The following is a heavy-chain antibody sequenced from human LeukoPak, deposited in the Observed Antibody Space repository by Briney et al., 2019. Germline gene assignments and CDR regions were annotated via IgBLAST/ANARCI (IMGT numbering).Heavy chain of an antibody. CDR2: MCGTAGCT. D-gene: IGHD3-22*01. J-gene: IGHJ5*01. CDR1: GFTFYMYA. CDR3: AKDRPNFHENSGHYYRRDGDS. Sequence: SGGSLRLSCQASGFTFYMYAMSWVRQAPGKGLEWVASMCGTAGCTFYPDSVKGRFTLSRGNSKNVLYLRMNSLTAEDTAIYYCAKDRPNFHENSGHYYRRDGDSWGQGTLVTVSS. V-gene: IGHV3-23*01.